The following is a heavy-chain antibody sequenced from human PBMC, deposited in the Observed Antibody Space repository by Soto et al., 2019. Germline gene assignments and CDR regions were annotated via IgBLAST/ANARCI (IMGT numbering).Heavy chain of an antibody. CDR2: IYYSGST. J-gene: IGHJ6*03. CDR1: GGSISSYY. V-gene: IGHV4-59*01. D-gene: IGHD6-13*01. Sequence: SETLSLTCTVSGGSISSYYWSWIRQPPGKGLEWIGYIYYSGSTNYNPSLKSRVTISVDTSKNQFSLKLSSVTAADTAVYYCARGIAAAGTYYYYYYMDVWGKGNTVTVSS. CDR3: ARGIAAAGTYYYYYYMDV.